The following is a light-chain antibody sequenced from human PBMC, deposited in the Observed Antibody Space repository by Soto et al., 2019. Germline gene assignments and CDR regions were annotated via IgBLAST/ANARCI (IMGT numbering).Light chain of an antibody. Sequence: QSVLTQPPSVSGAPGQSVTLSCTGSGANIGTYEVHWYQQVPGIAPRLLIQHNFNRPSGVPDRFSGSKSGTSASLTITGLQAGDEAYYYCSSYTSVSTWLFGGGTQLTVL. CDR1: GANIGTYE. V-gene: IGLV1-40*01. CDR2: HNF. CDR3: SSYTSVSTWL. J-gene: IGLJ3*02.